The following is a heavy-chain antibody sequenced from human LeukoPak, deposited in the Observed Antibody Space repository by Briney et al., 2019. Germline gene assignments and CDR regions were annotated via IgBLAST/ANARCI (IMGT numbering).Heavy chain of an antibody. CDR2: IYYSGST. CDR3: ARHLSSGYYSDYYYYGMDV. J-gene: IGHJ6*02. Sequence: SETLSLTCTVSGGSISSYYWSWIRQPPGKGLEWIGYIYYSGSTNYNPSLKSRVTISVDTSKNQVSLKLSSVTAADTAVYYCARHLSSGYYSDYYYYGMDVWGQGTTVTVSS. CDR1: GGSISSYY. V-gene: IGHV4-59*08. D-gene: IGHD3-22*01.